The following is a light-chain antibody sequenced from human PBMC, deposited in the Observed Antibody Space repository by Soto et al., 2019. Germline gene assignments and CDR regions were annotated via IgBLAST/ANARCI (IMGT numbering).Light chain of an antibody. CDR2: GAS. V-gene: IGKV3-20*01. J-gene: IGKJ3*01. CDR3: QQYGSSPPIT. Sequence: EIVMTQSPANLSVSPGERATLSCRASQSVNSKLAWYQQKPGQAPRLLIYGASSRATGIPDRFSGSGSGTDFTLTISRLEPEDFAVYYCQQYGSSPPITFGPGTKVDIK. CDR1: QSVNSK.